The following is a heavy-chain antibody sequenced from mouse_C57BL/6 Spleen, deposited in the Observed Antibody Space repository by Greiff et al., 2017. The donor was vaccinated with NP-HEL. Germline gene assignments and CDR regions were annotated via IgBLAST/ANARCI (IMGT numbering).Heavy chain of an antibody. CDR1: GYTFTSYW. J-gene: IGHJ3*01. CDR2: IDPSDSYT. D-gene: IGHD3-1*01. Sequence: QVQLQQPGAELVKPGASVKLSCKASGYTFTSYWMQWVKQRPGQGLEWIGEIDPSDSYTNYNQKFKGKATLTVDTSSSTAYMQLSSLTSEDSAVYYCARASTRATDWFAYWGQGTLVTVSA. CDR3: ARASTRATDWFAY. V-gene: IGHV1-50*01.